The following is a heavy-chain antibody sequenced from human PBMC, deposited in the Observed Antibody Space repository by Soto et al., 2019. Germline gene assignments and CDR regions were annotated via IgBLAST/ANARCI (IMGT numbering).Heavy chain of an antibody. V-gene: IGHV3-30-3*01. CDR3: ARDRQPVGYYYYGMDV. D-gene: IGHD6-13*01. J-gene: IGHJ6*02. Sequence: QVQLVESGGGVVQPGRSLRLSCAASGFTFSSYAMHWVRQAPGKGLEWVAVISYDGSNKYYADSVKGRFTISRDNSKNTLYLQMNSLRAEDTAVYYCARDRQPVGYYYYGMDVWGQGTTVIVSS. CDR1: GFTFSSYA. CDR2: ISYDGSNK.